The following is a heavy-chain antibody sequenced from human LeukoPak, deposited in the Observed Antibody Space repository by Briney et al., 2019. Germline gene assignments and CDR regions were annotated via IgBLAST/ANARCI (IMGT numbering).Heavy chain of an antibody. CDR1: GGSISTSSYY. CDR2: IFYSGST. Sequence: SETLSLTCTVSGGSISTSSYYWGWVRQPPGKGLEWIGNIFYSGSTYYSPSLKSRVTISLDTSRNQFSLKLSSVTAADTAVYYCAREGNSYGYFLRSFGYFDYWGQGTLVTVSS. J-gene: IGHJ4*02. V-gene: IGHV4-39*07. D-gene: IGHD5-18*01. CDR3: AREGNSYGYFLRSFGYFDY.